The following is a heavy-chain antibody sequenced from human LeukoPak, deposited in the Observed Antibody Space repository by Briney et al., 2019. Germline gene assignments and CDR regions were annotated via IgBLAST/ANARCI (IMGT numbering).Heavy chain of an antibody. J-gene: IGHJ4*02. V-gene: IGHV4-4*02. CDR3: ARGRKWLQLYYLDY. CDR1: GGSISSSNW. Sequence: PSGTLSLTCAVSGGSISSSNWWSWVRQPPGKGLEWIGEIYHSGSTNYSPSLKSRVTISVDKSKNQFSLKLSSVTAADTAVYYCARGRKWLQLYYLDYWGQGTLVTVSS. CDR2: IYHSGST. D-gene: IGHD5-24*01.